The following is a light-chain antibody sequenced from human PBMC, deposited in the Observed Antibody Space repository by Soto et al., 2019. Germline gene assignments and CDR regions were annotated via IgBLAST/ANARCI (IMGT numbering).Light chain of an antibody. CDR1: QSVSSY. CDR2: DAS. V-gene: IGKV3-11*01. CDR3: HQYPNWPPIT. J-gene: IGKJ5*01. Sequence: NELTQTAATRGLSQGGRATRSCRVSQSVSSYLAWYQQKPGQAPRLLIYDASNRATGIPARFSGSGSGTDFTLTIRRLYPDDFAVYYCHQYPNWPPITFCQGTRLEIK.